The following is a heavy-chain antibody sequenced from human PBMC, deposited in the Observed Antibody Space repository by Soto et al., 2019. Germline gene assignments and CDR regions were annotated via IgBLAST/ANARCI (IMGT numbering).Heavy chain of an antibody. CDR2: IIPIFGTA. V-gene: IGHV1-69*13. CDR3: ARGRGYSGDDHYYYFDMDV. J-gene: IGHJ6*02. Sequence: GASVKVSCKASGGTFSRYAISWVRQAPGQGLEWMGGIIPIFGTANYAQKFQGRVTITADESTSTAYMELSSLRSEDTAVYYCARGRGYSGDDHYYYFDMDVWGQGTTVTVSS. CDR1: GGTFSRYA. D-gene: IGHD5-12*01.